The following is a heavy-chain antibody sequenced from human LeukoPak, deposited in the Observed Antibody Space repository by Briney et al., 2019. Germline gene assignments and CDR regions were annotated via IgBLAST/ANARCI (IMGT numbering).Heavy chain of an antibody. CDR3: AREGGEGDFDY. Sequence: GGSLRLSCVVSGFTFSSYSMNWVRQAPGKGLEWVSSISSSSSYIYYADSVKGRFTISRDNAKNSLYLQMNSPRAEDTAVYYCAREGGEGDFDYWGQGTLVTVSS. V-gene: IGHV3-21*01. J-gene: IGHJ4*02. CDR1: GFTFSSYS. D-gene: IGHD2-21*01. CDR2: ISSSSSYI.